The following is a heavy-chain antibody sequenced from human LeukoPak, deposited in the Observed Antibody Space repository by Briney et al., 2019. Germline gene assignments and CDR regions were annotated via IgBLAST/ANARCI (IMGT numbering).Heavy chain of an antibody. D-gene: IGHD3-16*01. J-gene: IGHJ4*02. V-gene: IGHV1-2*02. CDR3: ARVGDSWTYYFDY. CDR1: GYTFTGYY. CDR2: INPNSGGT. Sequence: GASVKVSCKASGYTFTGYYMHWVRQAPGQGLEWMGWINPNSGGTNYAQKFQGRVTMTRDTSISTAYMELSRLRSDDTAVYYCARVGDSWTYYFDYWGREPWSPSPQ.